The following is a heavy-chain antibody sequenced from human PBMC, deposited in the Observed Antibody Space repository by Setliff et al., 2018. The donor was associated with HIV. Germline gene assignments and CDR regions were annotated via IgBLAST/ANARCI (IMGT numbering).Heavy chain of an antibody. CDR3: ARDAKGGIDY. Sequence: GGSLRLSCAASGFAFSNYAMHWVRQAPGKGLECVSLMSYDGSNIYYADSVKGRFTISRDNSKNTLYLQMNSLRVEDTATYYCARDAKGGIDYWGQGTLVTVSS. CDR1: GFAFSNYA. CDR2: MSYDGSNI. J-gene: IGHJ4*02. D-gene: IGHD3-16*01. V-gene: IGHV3-30*04.